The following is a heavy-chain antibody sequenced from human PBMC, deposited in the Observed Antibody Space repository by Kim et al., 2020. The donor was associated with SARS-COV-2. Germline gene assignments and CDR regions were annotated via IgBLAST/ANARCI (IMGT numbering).Heavy chain of an antibody. CDR1: GFSFSTYE. Sequence: GGSLRLSCAASGFSFSTYEMSWVRQAPGKGLEWVSYISGSGRGIHYADSVKGRFTISRDNAKKSLFLQMNSLRAEDTAVYCCAREVTVTPDAFDIWGQGTLVNVSS. V-gene: IGHV3-48*03. D-gene: IGHD2-21*02. J-gene: IGHJ3*02. CDR3: AREVTVTPDAFDI. CDR2: ISGSGRGI.